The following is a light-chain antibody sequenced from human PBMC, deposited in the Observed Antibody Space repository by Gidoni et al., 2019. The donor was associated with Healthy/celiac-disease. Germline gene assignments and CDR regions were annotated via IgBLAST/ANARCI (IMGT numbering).Light chain of an antibody. Sequence: DIQMTQSPSSLSASAGDRVTITCRASQSISSNLNWYQQKPGKAPKLLIYGASSMESGVPARFSGSGSGTEFTLTISSLQPEDFATYYCQQYYSTPSLTFGGGTKVEIK. J-gene: IGKJ4*02. CDR3: QQYYSTPSLT. CDR1: QSISSN. V-gene: IGKV1-39*01. CDR2: GAS.